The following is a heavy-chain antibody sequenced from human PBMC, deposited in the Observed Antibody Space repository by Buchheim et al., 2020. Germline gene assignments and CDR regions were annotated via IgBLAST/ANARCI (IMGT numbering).Heavy chain of an antibody. CDR2: IYYTGAT. V-gene: IGHV4-31*03. D-gene: IGHD4-11*01. J-gene: IGHJ6*02. CDR3: ARDGYNNFGEYFAMDV. CDR1: GGSINRGGYY. Sequence: QMQLQESGPGLVKPLQTLSLTYTVSGGSINRGGYYWSWIRQHSVRGLEWIGYIYYTGATYYSTSLKSRVSISVDLSMNQFSLRVNSVTAADTAVYFCARDGYNNFGEYFAMDVWGQGT.